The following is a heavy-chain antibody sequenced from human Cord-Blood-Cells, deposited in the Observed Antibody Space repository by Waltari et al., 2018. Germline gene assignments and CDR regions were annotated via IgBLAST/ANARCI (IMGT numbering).Heavy chain of an antibody. V-gene: IGHV5-51*01. D-gene: IGHD2-2*01. CDR3: ARLRSTSCYAMDY. CDR2: IYPGDSAT. J-gene: IGHJ4*02. CDR1: GSGFNSYW. Sequence: EVQLVQSGAEVKKPGESLQTSCQGSGSGFNSYWIGWVRQMPGKGLEWMGIIYPGDSATRYSPSFQGQVTISADKSISTAYLQWISLKASDTAMYYCARLRSTSCYAMDYWGQGTLVTVSS.